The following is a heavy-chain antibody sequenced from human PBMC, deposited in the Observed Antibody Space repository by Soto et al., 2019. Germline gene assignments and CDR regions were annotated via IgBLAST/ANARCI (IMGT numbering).Heavy chain of an antibody. Sequence: ASVKVSCKASGYTFSSYYMHWVRQAPGQGLEWMGIINPSGGSTSYAQKFQDRVTMTRDTSTSTVYMELSSLRSEDTAVYYCARDRSYSYGRNWFDPWGQGTLVTVSS. CDR2: INPSGGST. D-gene: IGHD5-18*01. V-gene: IGHV1-46*01. CDR1: GYTFSSYY. J-gene: IGHJ5*02. CDR3: ARDRSYSYGRNWFDP.